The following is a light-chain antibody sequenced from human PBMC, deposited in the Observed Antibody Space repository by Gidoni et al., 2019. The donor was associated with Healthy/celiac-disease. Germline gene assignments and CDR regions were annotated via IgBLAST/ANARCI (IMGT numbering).Light chain of an antibody. Sequence: EIVMTQSPATLSVSPGERATLSCRASQSVSSNLAWYQQKPGQAPRLLIYGASTRATGIPEFTLTISSLQSEDFAVYYCQQYNNWLWTFGQGTKVEIK. CDR1: QSVSSN. V-gene: IGKV3-15*01. J-gene: IGKJ1*01. CDR2: GAS. CDR3: QQYNNWLWT.